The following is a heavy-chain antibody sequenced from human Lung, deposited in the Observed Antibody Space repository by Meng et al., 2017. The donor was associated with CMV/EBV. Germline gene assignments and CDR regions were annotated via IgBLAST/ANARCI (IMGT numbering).Heavy chain of an antibody. CDR1: GESLSGYY. CDR3: ARARLSSRSMDF. J-gene: IGHJ6*02. V-gene: IGHV4-34*01. D-gene: IGHD2/OR15-2a*01. CDR2: ISHSGTT. Sequence: SETXSLTCAVYGESLSGYYRTWIRQPPGKGLEWIGEISHSGTTNYNPSLKSRVFISVDTSKNQLSLNLTPVTAADTAVYYCARARLSSRSMDFWGQGTPVTVSS.